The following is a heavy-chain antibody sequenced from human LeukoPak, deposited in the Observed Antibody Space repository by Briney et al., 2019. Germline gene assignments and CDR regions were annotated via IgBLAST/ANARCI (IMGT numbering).Heavy chain of an antibody. CDR1: RDTFINSW. CDR3: ARLEISSSSGEIYYYYYMDV. Sequence: LGESLKISCAGSRDTFINSWIGWVRQMPGKGLEWMGNIYPIDSDTKYSPSFEGQVNILVDASINTAYLQWSSLKASDTAIYYCARLEISSSSGEIYYYYYMDVWGKGTTVTVSS. CDR2: IYPIDSDT. D-gene: IGHD6-6*01. J-gene: IGHJ6*03. V-gene: IGHV5-51*01.